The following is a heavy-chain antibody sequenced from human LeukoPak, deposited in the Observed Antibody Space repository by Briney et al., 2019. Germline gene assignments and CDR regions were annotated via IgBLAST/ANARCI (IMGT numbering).Heavy chain of an antibody. CDR2: INTDRSIT. CDR3: ASLGTLVP. CDR1: GFTFSTYL. D-gene: IGHD3-9*01. V-gene: IGHV3-74*01. J-gene: IGHJ5*02. Sequence: GGSLRLSCAASGFTFSTYLMHWVRHAPGKGLVWVSRINTDRSITTYADSVKGRFTISRDNAKNTLYLQMNSLRDEDTAVYYCASLGTLVPWGQGTLVTVSS.